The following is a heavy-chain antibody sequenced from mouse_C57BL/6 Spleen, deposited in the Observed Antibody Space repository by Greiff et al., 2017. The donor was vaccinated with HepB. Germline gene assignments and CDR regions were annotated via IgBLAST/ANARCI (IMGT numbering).Heavy chain of an antibody. J-gene: IGHJ2*01. CDR1: GYAFSSSW. V-gene: IGHV1-82*01. D-gene: IGHD3-2*02. CDR3: ARQLRSTLCFDY. Sequence: VQLQQSGPELVKPGASVKISCKASGYAFSSSWMNWVKQRPGKGLEWIGRIYPGDGDTNYNGKFKGKATLTADKSSSTAYMQLSSLTSEDSAVYFCARQLRSTLCFDYWGQGTTLTVSS. CDR2: IYPGDGDT.